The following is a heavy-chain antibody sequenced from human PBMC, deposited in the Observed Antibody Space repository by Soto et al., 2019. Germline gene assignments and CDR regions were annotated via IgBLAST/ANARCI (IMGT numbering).Heavy chain of an antibody. CDR2: ISSSSSYI. Sequence: GGSLRLSCAASGFTFSSYSMNWVRQAPGKGLEWVSSISSSSSYIYYADSVKGRFTISRDNAKNSLYLQMNSLRAEDTAVYYCARDLGSSSCYGLIFGYYYYGKDVWGQGTTVTVSS. D-gene: IGHD6-13*01. CDR3: ARDLGSSSCYGLIFGYYYYGKDV. J-gene: IGHJ6*02. CDR1: GFTFSSYS. V-gene: IGHV3-21*01.